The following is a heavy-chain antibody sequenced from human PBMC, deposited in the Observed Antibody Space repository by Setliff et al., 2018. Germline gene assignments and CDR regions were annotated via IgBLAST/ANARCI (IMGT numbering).Heavy chain of an antibody. Sequence: SETLSLTCTVYGGSFSNYYWSWIRQPPGKGLEWIGEINHSGSTNYNPSLTSRVSISVDTSKNQFPLKLSSVTAADTAVYYCARYIPSAGCFDPWGQGALVTVSS. CDR3: ARYIPSAGCFDP. V-gene: IGHV4-34*01. D-gene: IGHD2-21*01. CDR2: INHSGST. CDR1: GGSFSNYY. J-gene: IGHJ5*02.